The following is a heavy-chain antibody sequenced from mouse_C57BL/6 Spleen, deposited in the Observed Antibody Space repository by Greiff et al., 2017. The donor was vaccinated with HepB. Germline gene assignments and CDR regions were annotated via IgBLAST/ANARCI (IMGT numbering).Heavy chain of an antibody. CDR3: AREYYGLMDY. CDR1: GYTFTSYW. Sequence: QVQLQQSGAELVKPGASVKLSCKASGYTFTSYWMHWVKQRPGQGLEWIGMIHPNSGSTNYNEKFKSKATLTVDKSSSTAYMQLSSLTSEDSAVYYCAREYYGLMDYWGQGTSVTVSS. V-gene: IGHV1-64*01. CDR2: IHPNSGST. J-gene: IGHJ4*01. D-gene: IGHD1-1*01.